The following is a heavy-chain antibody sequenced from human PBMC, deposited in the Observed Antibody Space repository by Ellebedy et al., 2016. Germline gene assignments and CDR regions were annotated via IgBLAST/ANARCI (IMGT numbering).Heavy chain of an antibody. Sequence: SETLSLTCTVSGGSISSYYWSWIRQPPGKGLEWIGYIYYSGSTNYNPSLKSRVTISVDTSKNQFSLKLSSVTAADTAVYYCARRKVVGGFDYWGQGTLVTVSS. CDR1: GGSISSYY. D-gene: IGHD2-15*01. CDR3: ARRKVVGGFDY. V-gene: IGHV4-59*08. J-gene: IGHJ4*02. CDR2: IYYSGST.